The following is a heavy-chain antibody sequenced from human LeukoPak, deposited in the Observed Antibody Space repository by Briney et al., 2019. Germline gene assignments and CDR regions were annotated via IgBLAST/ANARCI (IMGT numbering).Heavy chain of an antibody. J-gene: IGHJ4*02. D-gene: IGHD3-10*01. Sequence: PSETLSLTCTVSGGSISSYYWSWIRQPPGKGLEWIGCIYYSGSTNYNPSLKSRVTISVDTSKNQFSLKLSSVTAADTAVYYCARDNYYGSGSYDYWGQGTLVTVSS. CDR2: IYYSGST. V-gene: IGHV4-59*01. CDR3: ARDNYYGSGSYDY. CDR1: GGSISSYY.